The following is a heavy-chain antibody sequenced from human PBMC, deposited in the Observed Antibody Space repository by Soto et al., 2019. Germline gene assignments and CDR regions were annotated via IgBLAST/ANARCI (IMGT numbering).Heavy chain of an antibody. CDR1: GYTFTSYG. CDR2: ISAYNGNT. CDR3: AKDLPPVDY. J-gene: IGHJ4*02. V-gene: IGHV1-18*01. Sequence: QVQLVQSGAEVKKPGASVKVSCKASGYTFTSYGISWVRQAPGQGLEWMGWISAYNGNTNHAQKLQGRVTTTTDTTTSSAYMELTSLRSDDTAVYDCAKDLPPVDYWGQGTLVTVSS.